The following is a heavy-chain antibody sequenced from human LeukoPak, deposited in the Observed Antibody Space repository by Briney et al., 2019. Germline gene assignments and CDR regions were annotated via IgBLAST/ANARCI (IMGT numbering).Heavy chain of an antibody. V-gene: IGHV3-53*01. CDR1: GFTVSSNY. Sequence: PGGSLRLSCAASGFTVSSNYMSWVRQAPGKGLEWVSVIYSGGSTYYADSVKGRFTISRDNSKNTLYLQMNSLRAEDTAVYYCARERGVYYYYYYMDVWGKGTTVTVSS. CDR3: ARERGVYYYYYYMDV. D-gene: IGHD3-10*01. CDR2: IYSGGST. J-gene: IGHJ6*03.